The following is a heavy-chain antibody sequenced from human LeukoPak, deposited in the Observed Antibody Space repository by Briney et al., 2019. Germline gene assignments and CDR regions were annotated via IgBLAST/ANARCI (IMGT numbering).Heavy chain of an antibody. CDR2: IYHSGST. V-gene: IGHV4-4*02. CDR3: ARRAGEYQLLRKGMDG. J-gene: IGHJ6*02. D-gene: IGHD2-2*01. CDR1: GGSISSSNW. Sequence: SETLSLTCAVSGGSISSSNWWSWVRQPPGKGLEWIGEIYHSGSTNYNPSLKSRVTISVDKSKNQFSLKLSSVTAADTAVYYCARRAGEYQLLRKGMDGRGQGTTVTVSS.